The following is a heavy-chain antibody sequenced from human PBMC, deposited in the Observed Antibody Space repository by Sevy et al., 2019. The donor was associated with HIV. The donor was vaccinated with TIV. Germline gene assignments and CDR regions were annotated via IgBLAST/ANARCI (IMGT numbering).Heavy chain of an antibody. J-gene: IGHJ4*02. CDR2: IWYDGSNK. CDR1: GFTFSRHG. CDR3: VRDRPVSGTTQLDY. Sequence: GGSLRLSCAASGFTFSRHGMHWVRQAPGKGLEWMAVIWYDGSNKYYADSVKGRFTISRDNSKNTLYLQMNSLRAEDTALYYCVRDRPVSGTTQLDYWGQGTLVTVSS. D-gene: IGHD3-10*01. V-gene: IGHV3-33*01.